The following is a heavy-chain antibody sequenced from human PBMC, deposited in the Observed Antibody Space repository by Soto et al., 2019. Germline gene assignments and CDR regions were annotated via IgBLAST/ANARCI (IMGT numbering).Heavy chain of an antibody. CDR3: AKGRSYYYYYGVDV. Sequence: PGGSLRLACEVSGFSFTNAWMSWVRQAPGRGLEWVGRIRGKSKGETAEYAAPVKGRFTISRDNSKSTLYPQMNSLRAEDTALYYCAKGRSYYYYYGVDVWGQGTTVTVSS. CDR2: IRGKSKGETA. V-gene: IGHV3-15*01. J-gene: IGHJ6*02. CDR1: GFSFTNAW.